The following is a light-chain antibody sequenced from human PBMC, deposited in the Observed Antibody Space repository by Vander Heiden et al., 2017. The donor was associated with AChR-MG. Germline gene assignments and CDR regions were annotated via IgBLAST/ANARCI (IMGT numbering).Light chain of an antibody. CDR2: YDS. CDR1: NIAMKS. V-gene: IGLV3-21*04. J-gene: IGLJ3*02. Sequence: SYVLTPPPPVSVAPGKTAGTVCEGDNIAMKSVYWFQQRPGQAPTLVISYDSDRPSGIPERFSGSNSGNRATLTISRVEAGDEADYYCQVWDSRTNHWVFGGGTKLTVL. CDR3: QVWDSRTNHWV.